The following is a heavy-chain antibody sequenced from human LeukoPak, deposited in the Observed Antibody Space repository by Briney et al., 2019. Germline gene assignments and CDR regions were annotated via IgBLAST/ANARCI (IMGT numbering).Heavy chain of an antibody. D-gene: IGHD4-17*01. CDR2: IYWDGNK. Sequence: SGPTLVKPTQTLTLTCTFSGFSLSTSGVGVGWIRQPPGKALEWLALIYWDGNKPYSPSLKTRLTITKDTSKNLVFLTMTNMDPVDTATYYCAHRRLTPSTTVTTGFDSWGQGILVTVSS. V-gene: IGHV2-5*02. CDR3: AHRRLTPSTTVTTGFDS. CDR1: GFSLSTSGVG. J-gene: IGHJ4*02.